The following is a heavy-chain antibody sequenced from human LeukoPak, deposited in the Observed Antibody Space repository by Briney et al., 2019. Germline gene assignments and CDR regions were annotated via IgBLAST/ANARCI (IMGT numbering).Heavy chain of an antibody. CDR1: GGSISSYY. Sequence: SETLSLTCTVSGGSISSYYWSWIRQPPGKGLEWIGYIYYSGSTNYNPSLKSRVTISVDTSKNQFSLKLSSVTAADTAVYYCARATYYYDSSGYYSRGFLAFDIWGQGTMATVSS. D-gene: IGHD3-22*01. CDR2: IYYSGST. J-gene: IGHJ3*02. CDR3: ARATYYYDSSGYYSRGFLAFDI. V-gene: IGHV4-59*01.